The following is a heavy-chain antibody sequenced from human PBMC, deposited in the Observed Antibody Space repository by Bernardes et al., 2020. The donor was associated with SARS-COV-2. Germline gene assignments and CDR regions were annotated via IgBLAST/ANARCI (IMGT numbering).Heavy chain of an antibody. Sequence: SLSLSCAASGFTVSSNYMSWVRQAPGKGLEWVSVIYSGGSTYYADSVKGRFTISRDNSKNTLYLQMNSLRAEDTAVYYCAREMILWFGEFQSDYYYGMDVWGQGTTVTVSS. CDR2: IYSGGST. J-gene: IGHJ6*02. CDR3: AREMILWFGEFQSDYYYGMDV. D-gene: IGHD3-10*01. CDR1: GFTVSSNY. V-gene: IGHV3-53*01.